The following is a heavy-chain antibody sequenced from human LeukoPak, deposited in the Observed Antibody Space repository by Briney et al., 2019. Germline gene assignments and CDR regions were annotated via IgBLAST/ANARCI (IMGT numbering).Heavy chain of an antibody. CDR1: GYTFTGFY. Sequence: GASVKVSCKASGYTFTGFYMHWVRQAPGQGLEWMGWINPNSGGTNYAQKFQGRVTMTRDTSISTAYMELSRLRSDDTAVYYCARDLEQRVHWFDPWGQGTLVTVSS. CDR2: INPNSGGT. J-gene: IGHJ5*02. CDR3: ARDLEQRVHWFDP. D-gene: IGHD1/OR15-1a*01. V-gene: IGHV1-2*02.